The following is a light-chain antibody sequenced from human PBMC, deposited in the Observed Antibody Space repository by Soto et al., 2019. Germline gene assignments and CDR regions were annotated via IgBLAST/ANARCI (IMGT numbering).Light chain of an antibody. CDR2: EGS. CDR1: TSDFGNYNL. J-gene: IGLJ3*02. Sequence: QSALIQPASVSGTPGQSITISCIGTTSDFGNYNLVSWYQHYPGKAPKLIMYEGSRRPSGVSDRFSGSKSGGTASLTISGRQAEDEANYYCCSYAGNSAFVFGGGTKLTVL. CDR3: CSYAGNSAFV. V-gene: IGLV2-23*03.